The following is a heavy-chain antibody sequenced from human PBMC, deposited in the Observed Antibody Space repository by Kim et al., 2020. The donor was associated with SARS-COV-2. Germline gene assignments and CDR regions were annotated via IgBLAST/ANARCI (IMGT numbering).Heavy chain of an antibody. J-gene: IGHJ6*02. V-gene: IGHV4-34*01. CDR1: GGSFSGYY. CDR2: INHSGST. D-gene: IGHD3-16*01. CDR3: ERGLPMITFGGVIFYDYGMNV. Sequence: SETLSLTCAVYGGSFSGYYWSWIRQPPGKGLEWIGEINHSGSTNYNPSLKSRVTISVDTSKNQFSLKLSSVTAADTAVYYCERGLPMITFGGVIFYDYGMNVWGQGAAVAVS.